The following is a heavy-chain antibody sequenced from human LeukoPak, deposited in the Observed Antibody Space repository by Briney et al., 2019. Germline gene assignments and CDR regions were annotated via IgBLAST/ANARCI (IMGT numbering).Heavy chain of an antibody. V-gene: IGHV4-59*11. CDR3: ARSSDCSGGSCYFDY. CDR1: GGSISSHY. CDR2: IYYSGST. Sequence: SETLSLTCTVSGGSISSHYWSWIRQPPGKGLEWIGYIYYSGSTNYNPSLKSRVTISVDTSKNQFSLKLSSVTAADTAVYYCARSSDCSGGSCYFDYWGQGTLVTVSS. D-gene: IGHD2-15*01. J-gene: IGHJ4*02.